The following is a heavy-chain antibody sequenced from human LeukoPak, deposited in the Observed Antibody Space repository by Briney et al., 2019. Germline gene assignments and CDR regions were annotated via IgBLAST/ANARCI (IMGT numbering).Heavy chain of an antibody. CDR2: IYYSGST. CDR1: GGSISSYY. J-gene: IGHJ4*02. D-gene: IGHD3-10*01. Sequence: PSETLSLTCTVSGGSISSYYWSWIRQPPGKGLEWIGYIYYSGSTNYNPSLKSRVTISVDTSKNQFSLKLSSVTAADTAVYYCARDTFPYGSGSYSGPLDYWGQGTLVTVSS. V-gene: IGHV4-59*01. CDR3: ARDTFPYGSGSYSGPLDY.